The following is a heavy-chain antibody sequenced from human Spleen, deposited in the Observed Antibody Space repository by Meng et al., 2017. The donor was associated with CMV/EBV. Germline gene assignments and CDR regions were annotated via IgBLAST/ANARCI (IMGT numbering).Heavy chain of an antibody. D-gene: IGHD3-10*01. Sequence: GSLRLSCTVSGVSISSGHYYWGWIRQPPGKGLEWIGSMYYSGSTYYNPSLKSRVTISVATSKNPFSPKLSSVTAADTAVYYCARDNKPMEDNWFDPWGQGTLVTVSS. CDR1: GVSISSGHYY. V-gene: IGHV4-39*07. J-gene: IGHJ5*02. CDR3: ARDNKPMEDNWFDP. CDR2: MYYSGST.